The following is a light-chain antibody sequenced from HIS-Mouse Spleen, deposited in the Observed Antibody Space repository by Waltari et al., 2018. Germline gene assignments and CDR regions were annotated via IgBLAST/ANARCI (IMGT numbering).Light chain of an antibody. J-gene: IGLJ3*02. Sequence: QSALTQPASVSGSPGQSITIPCTGPSRDVGGSNYVAWYQQHPGQAPKLMIYDVSNRPSGVSNRFSGSKSGNTASLTISGLQAEDEADYYCSSYTSSSTLVFGGGTKLTVL. CDR2: DVS. V-gene: IGLV2-14*03. CDR1: SRDVGGSNY. CDR3: SSYTSSSTLV.